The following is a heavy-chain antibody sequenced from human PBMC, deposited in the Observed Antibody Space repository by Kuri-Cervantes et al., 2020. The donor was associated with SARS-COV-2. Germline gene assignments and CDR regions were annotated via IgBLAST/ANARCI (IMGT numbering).Heavy chain of an antibody. J-gene: IGHJ3*02. D-gene: IGHD1/OR15-1a*01. Sequence: SETLSLTCTVSGGSISSYYWSWIRQPPGKGLEWIGSIYHSGSTYYNPSLKSRVTISVDTSKNQFSLKLSSVTAADTAVYYCARLRQQSVAFDIWGQGTMVTVSS. CDR2: IYHSGST. CDR1: GGSISSYY. CDR3: ARLRQQSVAFDI. V-gene: IGHV4-59*04.